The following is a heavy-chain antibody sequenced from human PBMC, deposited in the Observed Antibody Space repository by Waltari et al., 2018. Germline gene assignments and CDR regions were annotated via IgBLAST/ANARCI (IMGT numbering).Heavy chain of an antibody. CDR2: VDPEDGET. J-gene: IGHJ3*02. CDR3: ATDGGYSSSWIRLHAFDI. D-gene: IGHD6-13*01. V-gene: IGHV1-69-2*01. CDR1: GYTFTDYY. Sequence: EVQLVQSGAEVKKPGATVKISCKASGYTFTDYYMHWVQQAPGKGLEWMGRVDPEDGETIYAEKFQGRVTITADTSTDTAYRELSSLRSEDTAVYYCATDGGYSSSWIRLHAFDIWGQGTMVTVSS.